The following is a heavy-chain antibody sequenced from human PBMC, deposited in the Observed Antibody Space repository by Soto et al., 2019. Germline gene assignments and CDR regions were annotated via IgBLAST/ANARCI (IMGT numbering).Heavy chain of an antibody. V-gene: IGHV3-74*01. Sequence: PGGSLRLSCAASGFTFSSYWMHWVRQAPGKRLVWVSRINSDGSSTIYADSVKGRFTISRDNAKNTLYLQMNSLRAEDTAVYYCARVGVLRYFDWLAYFDYWGQGTLVTVSS. CDR3: ARVGVLRYFDWLAYFDY. CDR1: GFTFSSYW. D-gene: IGHD3-9*01. CDR2: INSDGSST. J-gene: IGHJ4*02.